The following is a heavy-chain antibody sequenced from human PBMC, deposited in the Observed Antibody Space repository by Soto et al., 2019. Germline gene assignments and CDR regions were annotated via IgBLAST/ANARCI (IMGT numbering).Heavy chain of an antibody. CDR2: INPSGGST. CDR3: ARGGYYDFWSGYSGFYYGMDV. Sequence: ASVKVSCKASGYTFTSYYMHWVRQAPGQGLEWMGIINPSGGSTSYAQKFQGRVAMTRDTSTSTVYMELSSLRSEGTAVYYCARGGYYDFWSGYSGFYYGMDVWGQGTTVTVSS. J-gene: IGHJ6*02. CDR1: GYTFTSYY. D-gene: IGHD3-3*01. V-gene: IGHV1-46*01.